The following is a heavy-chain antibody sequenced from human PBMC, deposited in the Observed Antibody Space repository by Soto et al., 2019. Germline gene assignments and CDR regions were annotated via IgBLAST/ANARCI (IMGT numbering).Heavy chain of an antibody. V-gene: IGHV4-61*08. CDR3: ARDSGVIVGAINRPFDY. CDR2: VYYSGTT. J-gene: IGHJ4*02. Sequence: SETLSLTCTVSGGSIDSGDYYCSLIRQPPGKGLEWIGYVYYSGTTNYNPFLKSRVTLSLDKSKNQFSLKMNSVTAADTAVYYCARDSGVIVGAINRPFDYWGQGTLVTVSS. D-gene: IGHD1-26*01. CDR1: GGSIDSGDYY.